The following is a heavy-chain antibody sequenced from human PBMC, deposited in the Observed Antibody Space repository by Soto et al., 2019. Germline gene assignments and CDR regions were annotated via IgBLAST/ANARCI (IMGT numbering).Heavy chain of an antibody. CDR1: GFSFGSYA. Sequence: GGSLRLSCAASGFSFGSYALSWVRQAPGKGLEWVSTISGSDGKTFYADSVKGRFSISRDTSQSTLYLQMNSLRADDTAIYYCARWSYLDYWGQGTRVTVS. CDR2: ISGSDGKT. D-gene: IGHD3-3*01. V-gene: IGHV3-23*01. J-gene: IGHJ4*02. CDR3: ARWSYLDY.